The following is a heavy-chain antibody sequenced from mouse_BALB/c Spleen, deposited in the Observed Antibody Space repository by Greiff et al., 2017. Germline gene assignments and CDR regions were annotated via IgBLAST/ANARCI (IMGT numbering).Heavy chain of an antibody. CDR3: ARENYGSSYGFAY. V-gene: IGHV5-4*02. CDR1: GFTFSDYY. D-gene: IGHD1-1*01. CDR2: ISDGGSYT. Sequence: EVHLVESGGGLVKPGGSLKLSCAASGFTFSDYYMYWVRQTPEKRLEWVATISDGGSYTYYPDSVKGRFTISRDNAKNNLYLQMSSLKSEDTAMYYCARENYGSSYGFAYWGQGTLVTVSA. J-gene: IGHJ3*01.